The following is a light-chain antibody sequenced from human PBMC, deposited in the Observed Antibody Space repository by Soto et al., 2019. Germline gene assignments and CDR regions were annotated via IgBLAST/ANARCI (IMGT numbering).Light chain of an antibody. CDR2: DVS. Sequence: EIAMTQSPATLSVSPGERGTLSCRASQSVSSNLAWYQQKPGQAPRLLIYDVSTRATGVPARFSGSGSGTEFTLTISSPQSEDFAVYYCQQYNNWPPTFGQGTRLEIK. J-gene: IGKJ5*01. CDR3: QQYNNWPPT. CDR1: QSVSSN. V-gene: IGKV3-15*01.